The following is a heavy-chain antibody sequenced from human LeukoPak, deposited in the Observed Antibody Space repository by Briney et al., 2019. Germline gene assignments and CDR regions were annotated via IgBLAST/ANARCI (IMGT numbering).Heavy chain of an antibody. CDR2: ISGSGGST. J-gene: IGHJ4*02. CDR3: AESLNYYDSSGYTN. Sequence: GGSLRLSCAASGFTFSSYAMSWVRQAPGKGLEWVSAISGSGGSTYYADSVKGRFTISRDNSKNTLYLQMNSLRAEDTAVYYCAESLNYYDSSGYTNWGQGTLVTVSS. CDR1: GFTFSSYA. D-gene: IGHD3-22*01. V-gene: IGHV3-23*01.